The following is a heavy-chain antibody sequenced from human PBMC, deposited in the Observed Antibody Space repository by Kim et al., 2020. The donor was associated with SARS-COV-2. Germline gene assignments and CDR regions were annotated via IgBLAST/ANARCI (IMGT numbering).Heavy chain of an antibody. J-gene: IGHJ4*02. CDR3: TTAPSGCGVDY. Sequence: TDYAAPVKGRCTISRDDSKNTLYLQMNSLKTEDTAVYYCTTAPSGCGVDYWGQGTLVTVSS. D-gene: IGHD3-10*01. CDR2: T. V-gene: IGHV3-15*01.